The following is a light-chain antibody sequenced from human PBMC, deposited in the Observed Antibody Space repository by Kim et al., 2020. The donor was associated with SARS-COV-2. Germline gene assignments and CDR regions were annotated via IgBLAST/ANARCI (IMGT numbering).Light chain of an antibody. Sequence: GQSITISCTGTSSGVGGYNYVSWYQQHPGKAPKLIIYDVSKRPSGVSNRFSGSKSGNTASLTISGLQAEDEADYYGSSYTSSSTWVFGGGTQLTVL. J-gene: IGLJ3*02. V-gene: IGLV2-14*03. CDR1: SSGVGGYNY. CDR3: SSYTSSSTWV. CDR2: DVS.